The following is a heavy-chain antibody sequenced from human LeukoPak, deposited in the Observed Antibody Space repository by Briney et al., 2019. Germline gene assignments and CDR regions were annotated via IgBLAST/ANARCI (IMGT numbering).Heavy chain of an antibody. CDR1: GGSISSTSYY. D-gene: IGHD3-16*01. CDR3: ARQGGGIDY. CDR2: IYYSESI. V-gene: IGHV4-39*01. Sequence: SETLSLTCTVSGGSISSTSYYCGWIRQPPGKGLEWIGSIYYSESISYNPSLKSRVTISVDTSKNQLSLKLSSVTAADTAVYYCARQGGGIDYWGQGTLVTVSS. J-gene: IGHJ4*02.